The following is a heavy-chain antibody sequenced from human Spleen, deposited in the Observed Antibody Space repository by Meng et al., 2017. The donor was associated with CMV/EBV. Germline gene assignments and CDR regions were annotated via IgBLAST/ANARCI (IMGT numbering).Heavy chain of an antibody. CDR2: INCNSGDT. CDR3: VRLAGGVDY. D-gene: IGHD3-10*01. CDR1: GYTFTDYT. V-gene: IGHV1-2*06. J-gene: IGHJ4*02. Sequence: QVSCKASGYTFTDYTIHWVRQAPGHGPECLGRINCNSGDTNYAQKFQGRVTMTRDTSISTAYMELSSLRSDDTAVYYCVRLAGGVDYWGQGTLVTVSS.